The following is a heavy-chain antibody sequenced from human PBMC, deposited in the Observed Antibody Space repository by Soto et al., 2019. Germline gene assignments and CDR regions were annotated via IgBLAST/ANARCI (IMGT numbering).Heavy chain of an antibody. CDR1: GGTFSSYA. J-gene: IGHJ2*01. Sequence: QVQLVQSGAEVKKPGSSVKVSCKASGGTFSSYAISWVRQAPGQGLEWMGGIIPIFGTANYAQKFQGRVTITADESTSTAYMELSSLRSEDTVVYYCARDGNDYGDYEGWYFDLWGRGTLVTVSS. D-gene: IGHD4-17*01. CDR2: IIPIFGTA. CDR3: ARDGNDYGDYEGWYFDL. V-gene: IGHV1-69*12.